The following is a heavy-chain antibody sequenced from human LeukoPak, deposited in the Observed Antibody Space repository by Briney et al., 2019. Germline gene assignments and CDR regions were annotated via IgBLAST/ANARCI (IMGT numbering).Heavy chain of an antibody. Sequence: KPSETLSLTCAVYGGSFSGYYWSWIRQPPGKGLEWIGEINHSGSTNYNPSLKSRVTISVDTSKNQFSLKLSSVTAADTAVYYCATSDLCSGGSCYGYWGQGTLVTVSS. CDR1: GGSFSGYY. CDR2: INHSGST. D-gene: IGHD2-15*01. CDR3: ATSDLCSGGSCYGY. V-gene: IGHV4-34*01. J-gene: IGHJ4*02.